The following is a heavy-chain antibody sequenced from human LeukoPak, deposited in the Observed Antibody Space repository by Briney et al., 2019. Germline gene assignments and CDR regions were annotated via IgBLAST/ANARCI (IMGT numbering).Heavy chain of an antibody. CDR2: TYAGGMT. CDR3: ARRSSLDY. Sequence: GGSLRLSCAASGFTVNANYMTWVRQAPGKGLEWVSITYAGGMTYYADSVKGRFTISRDNAKNSLYLQMNSLRAEDTAVYYCARRSSLDYWGQGTLVTVSS. V-gene: IGHV3-53*01. CDR1: GFTVNANY. J-gene: IGHJ4*02.